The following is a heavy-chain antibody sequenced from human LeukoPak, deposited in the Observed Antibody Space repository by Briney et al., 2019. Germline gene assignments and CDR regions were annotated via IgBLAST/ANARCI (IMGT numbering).Heavy chain of an antibody. CDR2: ISYDGNNK. J-gene: IGHJ6*02. V-gene: IGHV3-30-3*01. CDR1: GFIFSTYA. CDR3: ARRGGDDQWDV. Sequence: GGSLRLSCAASGFIFSTYAMHWFRQAPGKGLEWVTVISYDGNNKYYADSVKGRFTISRDNSKDTLYLQMNSLRVEDTAVYYCARRGGDDQWDVWGQGTTVTVSS. D-gene: IGHD3-16*01.